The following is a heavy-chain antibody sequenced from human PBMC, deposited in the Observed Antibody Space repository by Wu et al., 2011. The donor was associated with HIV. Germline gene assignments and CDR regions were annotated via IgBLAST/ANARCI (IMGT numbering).Heavy chain of an antibody. D-gene: IGHD2-21*02. Sequence: QVQLVQSGAEVKKPGASVKVSCKASGYTFTNYGISWVRQAPGQGLEWMGWISAYNGNTNYAQKLQGRLTMTTESSTNTVYMELRSLRSDDTAIYYCASVTCKIVIIVISLLPSVDAF. CDR3: ASVTCKIVIIVISLLPSVDAF. CDR2: ISAYNGNT. J-gene: IGHJ3*01. V-gene: IGHV1-18*01. CDR1: GYTFTNYG.